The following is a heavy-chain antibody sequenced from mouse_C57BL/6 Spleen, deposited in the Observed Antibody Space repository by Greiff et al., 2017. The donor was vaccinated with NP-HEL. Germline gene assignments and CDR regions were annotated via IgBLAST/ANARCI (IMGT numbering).Heavy chain of an antibody. D-gene: IGHD2-3*01. Sequence: QVQLQQSGAELVKPGASVKLSCKASGYTFTSYWMQWVKQRPGQGLEWIGEIDPSDSYTNYNQKFKGKATLTVDTSSSTAYMQLSSLTSEDSAVYYCARVTIYDGYYAFAYWGQGTLVTVSA. V-gene: IGHV1-50*01. CDR2: IDPSDSYT. CDR3: ARVTIYDGYYAFAY. J-gene: IGHJ3*01. CDR1: GYTFTSYW.